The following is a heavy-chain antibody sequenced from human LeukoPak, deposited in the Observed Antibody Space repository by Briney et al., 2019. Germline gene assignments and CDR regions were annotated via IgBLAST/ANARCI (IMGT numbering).Heavy chain of an antibody. D-gene: IGHD3-10*01. J-gene: IGHJ4*02. CDR2: IYATGTT. CDR3: AKVAKYYYGPETYFFFEH. V-gene: IGHV4-4*07. CDR1: DTSINTYY. Sequence: SETLSLTCTVSDTSINTYYWSWIRQPAGKGLEWIGHIYATGTTNYNPSLNSRVTMSIDTSKNQFSLNLRSVTAADTAVYYCAKVAKYYYGPETYFFFEHWGQGTLVTVSS.